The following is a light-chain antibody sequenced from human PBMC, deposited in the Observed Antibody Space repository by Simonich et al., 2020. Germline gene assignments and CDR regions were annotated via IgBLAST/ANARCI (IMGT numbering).Light chain of an antibody. V-gene: IGLV2-14*03. Sequence: QSALTQPASVSGSPGQSITISCTGNSREVGGYNYVSWYQKHPGKAPKLLIYDVSNLPAVVSNRFSGSKSGNTASLTISGLQAEDEADYYCCSYAGSSTVVFGGGTKLTVL. CDR2: DVS. CDR1: SREVGGYNY. J-gene: IGLJ2*01. CDR3: CSYAGSSTVV.